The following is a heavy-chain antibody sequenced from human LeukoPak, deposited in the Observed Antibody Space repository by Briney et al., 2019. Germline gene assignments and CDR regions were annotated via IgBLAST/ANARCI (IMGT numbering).Heavy chain of an antibody. CDR1: GGTFSSYA. J-gene: IGHJ4*02. Sequence: SVKVSCKASGGTFSSYAISWVRQARGQRLEWIGWIVVGSGNTNYAQKFQERVTITRDMSTSTAYMELSSLRSEDTAVYYCAADYYYDSSGYFPPGGYWGQGTLVTVSS. CDR2: IVVGSGNT. CDR3: AADYYYDSSGYFPPGGY. V-gene: IGHV1-58*02. D-gene: IGHD3-22*01.